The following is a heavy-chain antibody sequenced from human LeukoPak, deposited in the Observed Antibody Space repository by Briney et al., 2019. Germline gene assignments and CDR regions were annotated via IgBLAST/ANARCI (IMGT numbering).Heavy chain of an antibody. Sequence: GGSLRLSCAASGFTFSSYGMHWVRQAPGKGLEWVAVIWYDGSNKYYADSVKGRFTISRDNSKNTLYLQMGSLRAEDMAVYYCARAMYSSGWNWFDPWGQGTLVTVSS. CDR1: GFTFSSYG. V-gene: IGHV3-33*01. D-gene: IGHD6-19*01. J-gene: IGHJ5*02. CDR3: ARAMYSSGWNWFDP. CDR2: IWYDGSNK.